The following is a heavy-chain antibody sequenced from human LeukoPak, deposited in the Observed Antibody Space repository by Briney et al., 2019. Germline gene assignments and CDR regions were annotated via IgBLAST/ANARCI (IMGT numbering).Heavy chain of an antibody. D-gene: IGHD6-13*01. CDR3: ARRGGRAAATGY. CDR1: GFTFSSYA. CDR2: ISYDGSNK. V-gene: IGHV3-30-3*01. Sequence: PGRSLRLSCAASGFTFSSYAMHWVRQAPGKGLEWVAVISYDGSNKYYADSVKGRFTISRDNAKNSLFLQMNSLRAEDTAMYYCARRGGRAAATGYWGQGTLVTVSS. J-gene: IGHJ4*02.